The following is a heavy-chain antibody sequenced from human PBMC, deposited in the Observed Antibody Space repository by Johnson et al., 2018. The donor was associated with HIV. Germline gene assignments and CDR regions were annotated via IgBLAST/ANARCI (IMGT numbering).Heavy chain of an antibody. CDR1: GFTFDEYG. Sequence: VQLVESGGGVVRPGGSLRLSCAASGFTFDEYGMSWVRQVPGKGLEWVSGINWNGGNTGYAASVKGRATISSDNAKNSLYLQMNSLTAEDTAVYYCARDSGQQLADAFDIWGHGTMVTVSS. D-gene: IGHD6-6*01. V-gene: IGHV3-20*04. J-gene: IGHJ3*02. CDR3: ARDSGQQLADAFDI. CDR2: INWNGGNT.